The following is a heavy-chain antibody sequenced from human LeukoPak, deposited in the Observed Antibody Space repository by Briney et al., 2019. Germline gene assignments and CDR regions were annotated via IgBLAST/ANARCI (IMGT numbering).Heavy chain of an antibody. CDR1: GGTFSSYA. D-gene: IGHD3-10*01. Sequence: ASVKVSCKASGGTFSSYAISWVRQAPGQGLEWMGRIIPILGIANYAQKFQGRVTITADKSTSTAYMELSSLRSEDTAVYYCARAPYYYGSGTYPHFDYWGQGTLVTVSS. V-gene: IGHV1-69*04. CDR2: IIPILGIA. J-gene: IGHJ4*02. CDR3: ARAPYYYGSGTYPHFDY.